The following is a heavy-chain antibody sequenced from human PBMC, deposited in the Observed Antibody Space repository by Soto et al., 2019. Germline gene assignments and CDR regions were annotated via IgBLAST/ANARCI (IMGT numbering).Heavy chain of an antibody. CDR1: GGSFSGYY. V-gene: IGHV4-34*01. J-gene: IGHJ6*02. D-gene: IGHD2-8*01. Sequence: PSETLSLTCAVYGGSFSGYYWSWIRQPPGKGLEWIGEINHSGSTNYNPSLKSRVTISVDTSKNQFSLKLSSVTAADTAVYYCARRGYCTNGVCYYGMDVWGQGTTVTVSS. CDR2: INHSGST. CDR3: ARRGYCTNGVCYYGMDV.